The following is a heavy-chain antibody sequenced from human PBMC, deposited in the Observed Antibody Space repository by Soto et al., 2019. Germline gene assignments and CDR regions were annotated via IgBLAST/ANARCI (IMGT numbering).Heavy chain of an antibody. Sequence: QVQLQESGPGLVKPSQTLSLTCTVYGGSISSGGYYWNWIRQHPGKGLEWIGSIYYSGSTYHTPSLKSRVTISVDTSKNQFSLKLSSVTAAGTAVYYCARSINPWGQGTMVIASS. J-gene: IGHJ5*02. V-gene: IGHV4-31*03. CDR2: IYYSGST. CDR1: GGSISSGGYY. D-gene: IGHD3-10*01. CDR3: ARSINP.